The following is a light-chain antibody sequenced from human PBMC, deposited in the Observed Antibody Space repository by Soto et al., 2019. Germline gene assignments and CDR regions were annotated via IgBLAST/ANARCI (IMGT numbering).Light chain of an antibody. Sequence: EVVLTQSPATLSLSPGESATLSCRASENVGSYLAWYQQRPDQAPRLVVYHTSTRATGIPARFSGSGSGTDFTLTISSLEPEDFAVYYCQQAGNRTTRTFGQGTNVEIK. CDR3: QQAGNRTTRT. V-gene: IGKV3-11*01. CDR2: HTS. J-gene: IGKJ1*01. CDR1: ENVGSY.